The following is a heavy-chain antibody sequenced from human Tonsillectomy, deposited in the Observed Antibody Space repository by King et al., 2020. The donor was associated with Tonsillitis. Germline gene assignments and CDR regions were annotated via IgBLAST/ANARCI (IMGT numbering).Heavy chain of an antibody. Sequence: VQLVESGAEVKKPGASVRVSCKASGYTFTGYYMHWVRQAPGQGLEWMGWINPNSGGTSSAQKFQGRVTMTRDTSISTAYMELRRLRSDDTAVYYCARGGIAVAGSFDYWGQGTLVTVSS. D-gene: IGHD6-19*01. CDR3: ARGGIAVAGSFDY. V-gene: IGHV1-2*02. CDR2: INPNSGGT. J-gene: IGHJ4*02. CDR1: GYTFTGYY.